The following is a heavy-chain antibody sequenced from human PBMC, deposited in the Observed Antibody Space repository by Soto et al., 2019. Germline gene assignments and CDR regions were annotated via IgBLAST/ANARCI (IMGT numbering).Heavy chain of an antibody. CDR3: ARLPPLFTVTTFIDY. CDR1: GGSISSSSYY. D-gene: IGHD4-17*01. Sequence: TSETLSLTCTVSGGSISSSSYYWGWIRQPPGKGLEWIGSIYYSGSTYYNPSLKSRVTISVDTSKNQFSLKLSSVTAADTAVYYCARLPPLFTVTTFIDYWGQGTLVTVSS. CDR2: IYYSGST. J-gene: IGHJ4*02. V-gene: IGHV4-39*01.